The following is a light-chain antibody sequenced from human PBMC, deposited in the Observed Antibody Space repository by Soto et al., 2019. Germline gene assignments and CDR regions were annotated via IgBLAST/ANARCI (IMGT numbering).Light chain of an antibody. CDR1: TSDVKF. V-gene: IGLV1-51*01. CDR2: DNN. Sequence: QSALTQPASVSGSPGQSITISCTGTTSDVKFVSWYQQLPGKVPKLLLYDNNKRPSGIPDRFSGSKSGTSATLGITGLQTGDEADYYCGTWDSSLSAGVFGGGTKLTVL. CDR3: GTWDSSLSAGV. J-gene: IGLJ3*02.